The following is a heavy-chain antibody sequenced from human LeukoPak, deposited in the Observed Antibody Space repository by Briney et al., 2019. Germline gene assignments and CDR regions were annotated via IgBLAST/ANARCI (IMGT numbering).Heavy chain of an antibody. CDR1: GFIFSTYG. CDR3: VKDGGSGSYYGFDY. V-gene: IGHV3-30*02. J-gene: IGHJ4*02. D-gene: IGHD3-22*01. CDR2: IRSDGSNQ. Sequence: GGSLRLSCAASGFIFSTYGMHWVRQAPGKGREWVAFIRSDGSNQYYADSVKGRFTFSRDNSKNTLYLQMSSLGADDTAVYYCVKDGGSGSYYGFDYWGQGTLVTVSS.